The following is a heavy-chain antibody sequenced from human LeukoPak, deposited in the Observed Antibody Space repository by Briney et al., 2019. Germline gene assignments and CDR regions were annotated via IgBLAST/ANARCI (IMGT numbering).Heavy chain of an antibody. D-gene: IGHD2/OR15-2a*01. CDR2: INSDGSWT. V-gene: IGHV3-74*01. Sequence: PGGSLRLSCAASGFTVSSSYMYWVRQAPGKGLEWVSHINSDGSWTSYADSVKGRFTISKDNAKNTVYLQMNSLRAEDTAVYYCVSFYETYWGRGTLVTVSS. CDR3: VSFYETY. CDR1: GFTVSSSY. J-gene: IGHJ4*02.